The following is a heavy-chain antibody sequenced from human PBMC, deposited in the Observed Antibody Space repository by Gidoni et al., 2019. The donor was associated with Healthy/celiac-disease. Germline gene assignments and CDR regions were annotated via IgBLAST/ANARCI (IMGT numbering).Heavy chain of an antibody. CDR1: GYSISSSNW. D-gene: IGHD2-15*01. CDR3: ARRYCSGGSCHRGFDY. CDR2: IYYSGST. V-gene: IGHV4-28*01. Sequence: QVQLQESGPGLVKPSDTLSLTCAVSGYSISSSNWWGWIRQPPGKGLEWIGYIYYSGSTYYNPSLKSRVTMSVDTSKNQFSLKRSSVTAVDTAVYYCARRYCSGGSCHRGFDYWGQGTLVTVSS. J-gene: IGHJ4*02.